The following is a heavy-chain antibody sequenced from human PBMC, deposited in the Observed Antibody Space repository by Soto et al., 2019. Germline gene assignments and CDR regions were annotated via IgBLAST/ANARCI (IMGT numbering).Heavy chain of an antibody. CDR3: ARDKGTVTTCRDYYYLMAV. V-gene: IGHV4-31*03. Sequence: PSETLSLTCTVSGGSISSGGYYWSWIRQHPGKGLEWIGYIYYSGSTYYNPSLKSRVTISVDTSKNQFSLKLSSVTAADTAVYYCARDKGTVTTCRDYYYLMAVWGQGTTVTVS. CDR1: GGSISSGGYY. J-gene: IGHJ6*02. D-gene: IGHD4-17*01. CDR2: IYYSGST.